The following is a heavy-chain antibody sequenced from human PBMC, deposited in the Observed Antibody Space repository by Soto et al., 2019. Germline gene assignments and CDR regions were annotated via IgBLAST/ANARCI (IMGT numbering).Heavy chain of an antibody. J-gene: IGHJ4*02. CDR3: ARDLDY. Sequence: SQTLSLTCAISGDSVSTNDATWDWIRQSPSRGLEWLGRTYYRSKWYNDYAVSVKGRITINPDTSKNQFSLQLISVTHEDAAMYYCARDLDYWGQGTLVTVSS. CDR1: GDSVSTNDAT. CDR2: TYYRSKWYN. V-gene: IGHV6-1*01.